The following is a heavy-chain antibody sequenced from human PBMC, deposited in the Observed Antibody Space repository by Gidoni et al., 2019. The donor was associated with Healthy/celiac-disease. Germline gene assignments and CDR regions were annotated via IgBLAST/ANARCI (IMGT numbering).Heavy chain of an antibody. CDR1: FSGYY. V-gene: IGHV4-34*01. J-gene: IGHJ5*02. CDR3: ARARGYDNWFDP. Sequence: FSGYYWSWIRQPPLKGLEWIGEINHSGSTNYNPSLKSRVTISVDTSKNQFSLKLSSVTAADTAVYYCARARGYDNWFDPWGQGTLVTVSS. CDR2: INHSGST. D-gene: IGHD5-18*01.